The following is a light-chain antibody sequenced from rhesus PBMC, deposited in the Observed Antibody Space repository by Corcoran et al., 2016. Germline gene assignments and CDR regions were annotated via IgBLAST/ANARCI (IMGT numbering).Light chain of an antibody. J-gene: IGKJ4*01. Sequence: DIQMTQSPSSLSASVGDRVTIACRASQAIRKYLNWYKQKPGKDPQLLIFYTNRLENGVPSRISGSGSGTEFTLTINNLQPEDVATYYCQQYNSLPLTFGGGTRVEI. CDR1: QAIRKY. CDR2: YTN. CDR3: QQYNSLPLT. V-gene: IGKV1-32*01.